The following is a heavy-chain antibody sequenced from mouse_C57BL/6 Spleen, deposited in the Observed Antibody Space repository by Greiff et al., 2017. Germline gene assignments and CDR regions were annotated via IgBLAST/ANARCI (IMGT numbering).Heavy chain of an antibody. CDR2: IYPGDGDT. CDR1: GYAFSSSW. V-gene: IGHV1-82*01. D-gene: IGHD1-1*01. CDR3: ARSGNYVNAMDY. Sequence: QVQLQQSGPELVKPGASVKISCKASGYAFSSSWVNWVKQRPGKGLEWIGRIYPGDGDTNYNGKFKGKATLTADKSSSTAYMQLSSLTSEDSAVYFCARSGNYVNAMDYWGQGTSVTVSS. J-gene: IGHJ4*01.